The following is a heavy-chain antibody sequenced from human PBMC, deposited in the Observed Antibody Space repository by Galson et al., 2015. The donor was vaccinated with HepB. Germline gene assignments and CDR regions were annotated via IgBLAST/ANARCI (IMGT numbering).Heavy chain of an antibody. J-gene: IGHJ4*02. D-gene: IGHD1-14*01. Sequence: SLRLSCAASGFTFSNYGMHWVRQAPGKGLEWMAVVWFVGSKEFYAESVKGRLTISRDNFKNTLYLQMNSLRAEDTAVYYCARYNGGSALDYWGQGTLVTVSS. V-gene: IGHV3-33*01. CDR2: VWFVGSKE. CDR3: ARYNGGSALDY. CDR1: GFTFSNYG.